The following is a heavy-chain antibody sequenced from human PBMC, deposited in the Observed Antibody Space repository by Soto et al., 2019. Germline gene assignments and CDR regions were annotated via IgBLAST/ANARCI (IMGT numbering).Heavy chain of an antibody. CDR1: GFTFSSYG. V-gene: IGHV3-30*18. CDR3: AKDISHSRVAGTGDY. CDR2: ISYDGSNK. D-gene: IGHD6-19*01. Sequence: QVQLVESGGGVVQPGRSLRLSCAASGFTFSSYGMHWVRQAPGKGLEWVAVISYDGSNKYYADSVKGRFTISRDNSKNTLYLQMNSLRAEDTAVYYCAKDISHSRVAGTGDYWGQGTLVTVSS. J-gene: IGHJ4*02.